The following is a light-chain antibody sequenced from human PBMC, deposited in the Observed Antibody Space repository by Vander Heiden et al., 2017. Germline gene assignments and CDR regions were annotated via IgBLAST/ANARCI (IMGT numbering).Light chain of an antibody. CDR3: LAYAGAETYV. Sequence: QSALTQPASVSGSPGQSLTLSCTGTSSAVWGYNLVSWCQQHPGKAPNLIIYEVEKRPSGISTRFSGSKSGNTDSLTISGLQAEDEDEYYCLAYAGAETYVVGTGNKGTVL. J-gene: IGLJ1*01. CDR2: EVE. V-gene: IGLV2-23*02. CDR1: SSAVWGYNL.